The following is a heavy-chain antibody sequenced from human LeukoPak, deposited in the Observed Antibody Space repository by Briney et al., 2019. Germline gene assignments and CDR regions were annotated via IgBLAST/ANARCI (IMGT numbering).Heavy chain of an antibody. V-gene: IGHV4-34*01. J-gene: IGHJ4*02. CDR1: GGSFSGYY. CDR2: INHSGST. CDR3: ARMYYRAPFDY. D-gene: IGHD3-10*01. Sequence: SETLSLTCAVYGGSFSGYYWSWIRQPPGKGLEWIGEINHSGSTNYNPSLKSRVTISVDTSKNQFSLKLSSVTAAGTAVYYCARMYYRAPFDYWGQGTLVTVSS.